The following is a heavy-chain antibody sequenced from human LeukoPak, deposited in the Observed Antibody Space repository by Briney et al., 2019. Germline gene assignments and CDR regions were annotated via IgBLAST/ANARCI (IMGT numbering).Heavy chain of an antibody. CDR3: ANGAGVYDFWSGYSDYYFDY. V-gene: IGHV3-23*01. CDR1: GFTFSSYA. CDR2: ISGSGGST. Sequence: GGSLRLSCAASGFTFSSYAISWVRQAPGKGLEWVSAISGSGGSTYYADSVKGRFTISRDNSKNTLYLQMNSLRAEDTAVHYCANGAGVYDFWSGYSDYYFDYWGQGTLVTVSS. D-gene: IGHD3-3*01. J-gene: IGHJ4*02.